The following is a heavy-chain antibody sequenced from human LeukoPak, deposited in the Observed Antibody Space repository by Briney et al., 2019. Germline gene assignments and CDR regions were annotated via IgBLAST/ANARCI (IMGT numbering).Heavy chain of an antibody. Sequence: SETLSLTCTVSGDSISSFYWSWIRQPPGKGLEWIGYIFYTGSTNYNPSLKSRVTISVDTSKNQFSLKLSSVTAADTAVYYCARLRTYYYDSSGYPNPLLDYWGQGTLVTVSS. CDR3: ARLRTYYYDSSGYPNPLLDY. V-gene: IGHV4-59*08. CDR1: GDSISSFY. J-gene: IGHJ4*02. CDR2: IFYTGST. D-gene: IGHD3-22*01.